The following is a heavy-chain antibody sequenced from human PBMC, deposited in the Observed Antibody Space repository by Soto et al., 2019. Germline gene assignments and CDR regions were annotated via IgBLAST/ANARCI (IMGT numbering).Heavy chain of an antibody. CDR1: GYTFTSSG. CDR2: ISVYNGNS. J-gene: IGHJ6*02. V-gene: IGHV1-18*01. CDR3: WRGNTVSRFLEGGVGDPYYYYYYGMDV. Sequence: EASVKVSCKASGYTFTSSGISWVRQAPGQGLEWVGWISVYNGNSNYAQKLQGRVTMTTDTSTSTAYIELKRLGSNDTVVSYCWRGNTVSRFLEGGVGDPYYYYYYGMDVWGQGTTVTVSS. D-gene: IGHD3-3*01.